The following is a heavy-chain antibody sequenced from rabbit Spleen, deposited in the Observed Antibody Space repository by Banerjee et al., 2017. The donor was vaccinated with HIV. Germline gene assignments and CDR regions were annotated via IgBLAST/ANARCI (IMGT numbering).Heavy chain of an antibody. CDR3: VRGASVSGYYSL. CDR1: GFTLSSYY. Sequence: QLVESGGGLVQPGGSLKLSCKASGFTLSSYYMNWVRQAPGKGLEWIGYIDPVFGTTSYASWVNGRFTISSHNAQNTLYLQLNSLTAADTATYFCVRGASVSGYYSLWGQGTLVTVS. V-gene: IGHV1S7*01. CDR2: IDPVFGTT. D-gene: IGHD1-1*01. J-gene: IGHJ3*01.